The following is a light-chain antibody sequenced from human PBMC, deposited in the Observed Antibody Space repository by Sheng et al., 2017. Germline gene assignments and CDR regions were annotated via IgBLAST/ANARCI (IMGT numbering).Light chain of an antibody. CDR3: GSYTSSSSYV. V-gene: IGLV2-14*02. J-gene: IGLJ1*01. CDR2: EGS. Sequence: QSALTQPASVSGSPGQSITISCTGTSSDVGSYNLVSWYQQHPGKAPKLMIYEGSKRPSGVSNRFSGSRSGNTASLTISGLQAEDEADYYCGSYTSSSSYVFGTGTKVTVL. CDR1: SSDVGSYNL.